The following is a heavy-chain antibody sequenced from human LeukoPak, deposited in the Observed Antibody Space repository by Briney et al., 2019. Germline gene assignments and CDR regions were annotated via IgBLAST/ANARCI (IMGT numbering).Heavy chain of an antibody. V-gene: IGHV4-34*01. J-gene: IGHJ4*02. CDR3: ARGLSSSSWYY. Sequence: SETPSLTCAVYGGSFSGYYWSWIRQPPGKGLEWIGEINHSGSTNYNPSLKSRVTISVDTSKNQFSLKLSSVTAADTAVYYCARGLSSSSWYYWGQGTLVTVSS. CDR1: GGSFSGYY. CDR2: INHSGST. D-gene: IGHD6-13*01.